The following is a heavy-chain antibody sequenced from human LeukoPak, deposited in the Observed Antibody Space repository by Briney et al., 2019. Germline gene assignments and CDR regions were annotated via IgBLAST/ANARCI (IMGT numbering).Heavy chain of an antibody. CDR1: GGSISSYY. CDR2: IYYSGST. CDR3: ARVPRHCSSTSCYLYNWFDP. V-gene: IGHV4-59*01. Sequence: SETLSLTCTVSGGSISSYYWSWTRQPPGKGLEWIGYIYYSGSTNYNPSLKSRVTISVDTSKNQFSLKLSSVTAADTAVYYCARVPRHCSSTSCYLYNWFDPWGQGTLVTVSS. J-gene: IGHJ5*02. D-gene: IGHD2-2*01.